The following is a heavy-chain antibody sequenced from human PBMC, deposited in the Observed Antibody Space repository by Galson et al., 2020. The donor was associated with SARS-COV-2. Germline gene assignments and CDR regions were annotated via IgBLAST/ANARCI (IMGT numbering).Heavy chain of an antibody. Sequence: GGSLRLSCAASGFSFSDFYMSWIRQSPGKGLEWVSIISNTASIIQYGDSAEGRFTISRDNAKNSLYLQMNTLRAEDTAVYYCARGLLVDGDIRPGAFDVWGQGTMVTVSS. V-gene: IGHV3-11*01. J-gene: IGHJ3*01. CDR2: ISNTASII. CDR1: GFSFSDFY. CDR3: ARGLLVDGDIRPGAFDV. D-gene: IGHD5-12*01.